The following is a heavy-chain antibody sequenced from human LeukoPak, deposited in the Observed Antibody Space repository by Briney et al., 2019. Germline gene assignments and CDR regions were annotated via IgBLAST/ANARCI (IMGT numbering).Heavy chain of an antibody. Sequence: GASVKVSCKASGYTFTSYDINWVRQATGQGLEWMGWMNPNSGNTGYAQKFQGRVTMTRNTSISTAYMELSSLRSEDTAVYYCARAYYDILTGYYRFDYWGQGTLVTVSS. J-gene: IGHJ4*02. CDR3: ARAYYDILTGYYRFDY. D-gene: IGHD3-9*01. CDR2: MNPNSGNT. V-gene: IGHV1-8*01. CDR1: GYTFTSYD.